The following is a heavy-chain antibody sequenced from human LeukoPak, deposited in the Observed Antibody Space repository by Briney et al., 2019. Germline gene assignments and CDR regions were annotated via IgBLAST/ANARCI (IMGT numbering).Heavy chain of an antibody. CDR3: AKDYRHRSIVPDCSGGSCYSGLFDY. J-gene: IGHJ4*02. CDR2: ISGSGGNI. Sequence: EGSLKLSCAVSGFTFSTYAMIWVRQAPGKGLEWVSTISGSGGNIYYADYVKGRFTIFRDNSKNTLCLQMNSLRAEDTAVYYCAKDYRHRSIVPDCSGGSCYSGLFDYWGQGNLVSVSS. D-gene: IGHD2-15*01. CDR1: GFTFSTYA. V-gene: IGHV3-23*01.